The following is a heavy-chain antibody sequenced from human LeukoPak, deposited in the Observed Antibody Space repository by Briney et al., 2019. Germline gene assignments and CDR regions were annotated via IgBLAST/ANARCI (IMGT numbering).Heavy chain of an antibody. V-gene: IGHV3-23*01. CDR3: AKGFDYDYVWGSYYH. CDR2: ISGSGGST. CDR1: GFTFSSYA. Sequence: GGSLRLSCAASGFTFSSYAMSWVRQAPGKGLEWVSAISGSGGSTYYADSVKGRFTISRDNSKNTLYLQMNSLRAEDTAVYCCAKGFDYDYVWGSYYHWGQGTLVTVSS. D-gene: IGHD3-16*01. J-gene: IGHJ5*02.